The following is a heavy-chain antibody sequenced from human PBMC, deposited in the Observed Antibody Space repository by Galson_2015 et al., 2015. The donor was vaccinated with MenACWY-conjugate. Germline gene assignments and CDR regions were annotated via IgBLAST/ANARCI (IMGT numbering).Heavy chain of an antibody. J-gene: IGHJ4*02. CDR2: INPNSGDT. CDR1: GYSFTGYN. D-gene: IGHD6-13*01. V-gene: IGHV1-2*04. Sequence: SVKVSCKASGYSFTGYNIHWVRQAPGQGFEWLGWINPNSGDTNYAQKFQSWVTMTRDTSTSTVYMELSRLRSDDTAVYYCARGGLYGSSWSTFDSWGQGTLVTVSS. CDR3: ARGGLYGSSWSTFDS.